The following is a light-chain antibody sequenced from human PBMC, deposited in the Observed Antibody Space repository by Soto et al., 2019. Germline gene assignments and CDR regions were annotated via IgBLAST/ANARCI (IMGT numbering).Light chain of an antibody. J-gene: IGKJ1*01. CDR2: DAS. CDR1: ESITSGH. Sequence: EIVLTQSPATLSLSLGERATLSCGASESITSGHLAWYQQKPGLAPRLLIYDASIRATDIPDRFSGSGSETDFTLTISRLEPEDFAVYYCQQYSTSPRTFGQGTKVEIK. V-gene: IGKV3D-20*01. CDR3: QQYSTSPRT.